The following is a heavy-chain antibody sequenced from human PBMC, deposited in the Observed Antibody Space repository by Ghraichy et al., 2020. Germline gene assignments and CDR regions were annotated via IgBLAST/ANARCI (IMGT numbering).Heavy chain of an antibody. CDR2: INHSGST. D-gene: IGHD4-23*01. CDR1: GGSFSGYY. J-gene: IGHJ4*02. V-gene: IGHV4-34*01. CDR3: GRYDYGGNPDY. Sequence: SETLSLTCAVYGGSFSGYYWSWIRQPPGKGLEWIGEINHSGSTNYNPSLKSRVTISLDTSKNQFSLKLSSVTAADTAVYYCGRYDYGGNPDYWGQGTLVTVSS.